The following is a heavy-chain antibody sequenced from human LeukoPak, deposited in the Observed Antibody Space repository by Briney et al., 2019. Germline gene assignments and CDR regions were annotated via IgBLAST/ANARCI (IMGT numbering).Heavy chain of an antibody. V-gene: IGHV4-34*01. CDR3: ARGHPHYDFWSGYPPGWYFDL. CDR1: GGSFSGYY. Sequence: SETLSLTCAGYGGSFSGYYWSWIRQPPGKGLEWIGEINHSGSTNYNPSLKSRVTISVDTSKNQFSLKLSSVTAADTAVYYCARGHPHYDFWSGYPPGWYFDLWGRGTLVTVSS. CDR2: INHSGST. J-gene: IGHJ2*01. D-gene: IGHD3-3*01.